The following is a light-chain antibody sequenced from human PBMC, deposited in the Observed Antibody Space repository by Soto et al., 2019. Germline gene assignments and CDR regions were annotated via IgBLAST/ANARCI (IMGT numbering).Light chain of an antibody. CDR2: GVS. V-gene: IGLV2-23*02. Sequence: QSVLTQPASVSGSPGQSITISCTGTSSDVGSYNLVSWYQQHPGKAPKLMIYGVSKRPSGVSVRFSGSKSGDTASLTISGLQAEDEADYYCCSYAGVNTFYVFGTGTKVTVL. CDR3: CSYAGVNTFYV. CDR1: SSDVGSYNL. J-gene: IGLJ1*01.